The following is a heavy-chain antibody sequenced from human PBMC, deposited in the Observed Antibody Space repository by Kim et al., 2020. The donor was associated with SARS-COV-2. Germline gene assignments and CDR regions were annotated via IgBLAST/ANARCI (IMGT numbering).Heavy chain of an antibody. J-gene: IGHJ6*03. D-gene: IGHD6-6*01. V-gene: IGHV1-69*01. CDR3: ARDLGSSRRYYYYYMDV. Sequence: FQGRVTITADESTSTAYMELSSLRSEDTAVYYCARDLGSSRRYYYYYMDVWGKGTTVTVSS.